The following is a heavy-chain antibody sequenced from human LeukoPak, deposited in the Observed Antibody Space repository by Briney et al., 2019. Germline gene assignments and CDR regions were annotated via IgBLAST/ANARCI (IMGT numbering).Heavy chain of an antibody. D-gene: IGHD6-13*01. J-gene: IGHJ4*02. CDR3: AKTRPLDSSSWSHGDY. CDR2: ISGSGDSA. V-gene: IGHV3-23*01. CDR1: GFTFSSYA. Sequence: GGSLRLSCAASGFTFSSYAMSWVRQAPGKGLEWVSAISGSGDSAYYGDSVKGRFTISRDNSKNTLYLQMNSLRAEDTAVYYCAKTRPLDSSSWSHGDYWGQGTLVTVSS.